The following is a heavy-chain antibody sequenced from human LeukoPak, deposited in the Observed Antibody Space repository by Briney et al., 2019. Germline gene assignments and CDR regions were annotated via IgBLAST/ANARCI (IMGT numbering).Heavy chain of an antibody. CDR3: AKAAAVTLIYYYYMDV. J-gene: IGHJ6*03. CDR1: GFTFSSYA. V-gene: IGHV3-23*01. CDR2: ISGSGGST. D-gene: IGHD4-17*01. Sequence: PGGSLRLSCAASGFTFSSYAMSWVRQAPGKGLEWVSAISGSGGSTYYADSVKGRFTISRDNSKNTLYLQMNSLRAEDTAVYYCAKAAAVTLIYYYYMDVWGKGTTVTISS.